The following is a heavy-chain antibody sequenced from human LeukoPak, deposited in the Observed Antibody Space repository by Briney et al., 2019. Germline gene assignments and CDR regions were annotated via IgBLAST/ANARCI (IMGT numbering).Heavy chain of an antibody. CDR3: AKGLDYHMDV. CDR2: IRYDGSEK. CDR1: GFTFRNYG. J-gene: IGHJ6*03. V-gene: IGHV3-30*02. Sequence: PGGSLRLSCAASGFTFRNYGMHWVRQAPGKGLEWVAFIRYDGSEKYYADSVKGRFTFSRDNSKNTLYLQMNSLRAEDTAVYYCAKGLDYHMDVWGKGTRSPFP. D-gene: IGHD3-16*01.